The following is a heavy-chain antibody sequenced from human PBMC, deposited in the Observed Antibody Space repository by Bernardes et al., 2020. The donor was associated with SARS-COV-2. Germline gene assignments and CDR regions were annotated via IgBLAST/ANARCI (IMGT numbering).Heavy chain of an antibody. CDR2: ISAYNGNT. Sequence: ASVKVSCKASGYTFTSYGISWVRQAPGQGLEWMGWISAYNGNTNYAQKLQGRVTMTTDTSTSTAYMELRSLRSDDTAVYYCARDQSSTDFPYGMDVWGQGTTVTVSS. V-gene: IGHV1-18*01. D-gene: IGHD2-2*01. J-gene: IGHJ6*02. CDR3: ARDQSSTDFPYGMDV. CDR1: GYTFTSYG.